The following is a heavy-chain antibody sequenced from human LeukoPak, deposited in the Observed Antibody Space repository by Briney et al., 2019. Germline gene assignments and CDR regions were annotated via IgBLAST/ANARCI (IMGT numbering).Heavy chain of an antibody. CDR1: GVSFSGYY. D-gene: IGHD3-10*01. V-gene: IGHV4-34*01. CDR3: ARGYYTNWFDP. CDR2: INHSGST. Sequence: TSETLSLTCAVYGVSFSGYYWSWIRQPPGKGLEWIGEINHSGSTNYNPSLKSRVTISVDTSKNQFSLKLSSVTAADTAVYYCARGYYTNWFDPWGQGTLVTVSS. J-gene: IGHJ5*02.